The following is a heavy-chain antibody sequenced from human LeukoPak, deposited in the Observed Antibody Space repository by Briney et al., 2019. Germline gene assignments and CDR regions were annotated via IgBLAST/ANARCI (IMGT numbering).Heavy chain of an antibody. V-gene: IGHV3-7*01. J-gene: IGHJ4*02. CDR3: ARELAGHYYGSGSSFDY. D-gene: IGHD3-10*01. CDR2: TREDGSEK. CDR1: GFTFSTYW. Sequence: GGSLRLSCTASGFTFSTYWMSWVRQAPGKGLEWVANTREDGSEKYYVDSVKGRFTISRDNAKNSLYLQMDSLRAEDTAVYYCARELAGHYYGSGSSFDYWGQGTLVTVSS.